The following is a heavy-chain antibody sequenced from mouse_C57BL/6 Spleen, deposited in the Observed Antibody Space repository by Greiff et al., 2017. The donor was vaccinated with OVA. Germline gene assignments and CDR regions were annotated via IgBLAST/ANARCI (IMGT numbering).Heavy chain of an antibody. J-gene: IGHJ2*01. Sequence: EVQLVESGPELVKPGASVKMSCKASGYTFTDYNMHWVKQSHGKSLEWIGYINPNNGGTSYNQKFKGKATLTVNKSSSTAYMELRSLTSEDSAVYYCARRGYDYDGGGFDYWGQGTTLTVSA. V-gene: IGHV1-22*01. CDR1: GYTFTDYN. D-gene: IGHD2-4*01. CDR2: INPNNGGT. CDR3: ARRGYDYDGGGFDY.